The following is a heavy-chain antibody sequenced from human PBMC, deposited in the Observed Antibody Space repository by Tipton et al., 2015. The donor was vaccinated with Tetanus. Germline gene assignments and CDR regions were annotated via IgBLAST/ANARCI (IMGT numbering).Heavy chain of an antibody. D-gene: IGHD2-21*01. J-gene: IGHJ4*02. CDR2: SWYDGTDT. V-gene: IGHV3-33*01. CDR1: GFIFSSYG. Sequence: SLRLSCAASGFIFSSYGIHWVRQAPGKGLEWVAVSWYDGTDTYYADSVKGRFTISRDNSKNTLYLQMNSLRAEDTAVYYCAREAECGGESSCSGGVNSWGQGTPVTVSS. CDR3: AREAECGGESSCSGGVNS.